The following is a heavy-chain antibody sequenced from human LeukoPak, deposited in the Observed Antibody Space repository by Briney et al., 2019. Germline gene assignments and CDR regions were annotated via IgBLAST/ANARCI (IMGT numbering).Heavy chain of an antibody. CDR2: MSHSGSS. V-gene: IGHV4-38-2*02. CDR1: AYYLSSGYY. J-gene: IGHJ4*02. Sequence: PSETLSLTCSVSAYYLSSGYYWGWIRQPPGKGLEWIGSMSHSGSSFYNPSLKSRVTISVDTSKNQFFLNVISVTAADTAVYYCARDRGGVTSFDSWGQGTLVTVSS. CDR3: ARDRGGVTSFDS. D-gene: IGHD3-16*01.